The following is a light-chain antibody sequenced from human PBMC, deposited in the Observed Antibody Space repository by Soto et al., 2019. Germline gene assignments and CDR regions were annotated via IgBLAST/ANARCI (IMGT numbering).Light chain of an antibody. Sequence: SALTQPASVSGSPGQSIAISCTGTSSDVGRYDYVSWYQQHPGKAPKLMIYDVSNRPSGISNRFSGSKSGNTASLTISGLQAEDEADYYCSSYRDTGTLVVFGGGTKVTVL. CDR3: SSYRDTGTLVV. V-gene: IGLV2-14*01. CDR1: SSDVGRYDY. CDR2: DVS. J-gene: IGLJ3*02.